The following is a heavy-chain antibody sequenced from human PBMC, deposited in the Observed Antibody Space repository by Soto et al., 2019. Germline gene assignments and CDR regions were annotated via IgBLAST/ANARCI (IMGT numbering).Heavy chain of an antibody. CDR2: IYWDDAK. CDR1: GFSLSTRGVG. Sequence: QITLKESGPTLVKPTQTLTLTCNFSGFSLSTRGVGVGWIRQPPGKALEWLTLIYWDDAKEYSPSLRSRITNTKDTSKNPGVLTMAEMAPVDTAPYYWAPKGGGDRILDYWGQGTLVTVSS. CDR3: APKGGGDRILDY. D-gene: IGHD3-16*01. V-gene: IGHV2-5*02. J-gene: IGHJ4*02.